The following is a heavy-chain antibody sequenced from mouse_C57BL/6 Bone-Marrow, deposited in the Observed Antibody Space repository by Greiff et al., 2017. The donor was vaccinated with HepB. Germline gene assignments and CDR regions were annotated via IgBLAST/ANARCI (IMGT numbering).Heavy chain of an antibody. Sequence: SFHLSFHSSFYTFTIYFIHFFNQIPVQVLELIGNINPSNGGTNYNEKFKSKATLTVDKSSSTAYMQLSSLTSEDSAVYYCARALLLDYWGQGTTLTVSS. CDR2: INPSNGGT. CDR3: ARALLLDY. J-gene: IGHJ2*01. V-gene: IGHV1-53*01. CDR1: FYTFTIYF. D-gene: IGHD2-1*01.